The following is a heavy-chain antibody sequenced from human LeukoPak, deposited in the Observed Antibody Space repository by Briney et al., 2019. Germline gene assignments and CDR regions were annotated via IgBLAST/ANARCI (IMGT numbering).Heavy chain of an antibody. CDR2: IYSSGST. J-gene: IGHJ6*03. CDR3: ARGYSTGSKSFSLYYYMDV. D-gene: IGHD2-8*02. V-gene: IGHV4-4*07. Sequence: SETLSLTCTVSGGSMSGYFWTRVRQAAGKGLEWIGRIYSSGSTKYNPSLKSRVTISLDMSKSQFSLKLTSVTAADTAAYYCARGYSTGSKSFSLYYYMDVWGKGTTVAV. CDR1: GGSMSGYF.